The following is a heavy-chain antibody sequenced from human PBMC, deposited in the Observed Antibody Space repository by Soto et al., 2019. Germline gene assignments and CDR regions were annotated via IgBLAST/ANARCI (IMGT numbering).Heavy chain of an antibody. Sequence: SETLSLTCPVSGFTISSYYWSWIRQPPGKGLEWIGYIYYSGSTNYNPSLKSRVTISVDTSKNQFSLKLSSVTAADTAVYYCARLSGYCSGGSCYPLWYFDYWGQGTLVTVSS. V-gene: IGHV4-59*08. CDR2: IYYSGST. CDR3: ARLSGYCSGGSCYPLWYFDY. CDR1: GFTISSYY. J-gene: IGHJ4*02. D-gene: IGHD2-15*01.